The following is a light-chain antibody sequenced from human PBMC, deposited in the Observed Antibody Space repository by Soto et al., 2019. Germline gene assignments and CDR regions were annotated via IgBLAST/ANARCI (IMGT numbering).Light chain of an antibody. J-gene: IGKJ5*01. CDR3: QQLHGYPIT. V-gene: IGKV1-39*01. CDR1: QSISRD. Sequence: DIQMTQSPFSLSASVGDRVTITCRASQSISRDLNWYQQKPGKAPNLLIYAASTLESGVTSRFSGSGSGTDFTLTISSLQPEDFATYYCQQLHGYPITFGPGTRLDIK. CDR2: AAS.